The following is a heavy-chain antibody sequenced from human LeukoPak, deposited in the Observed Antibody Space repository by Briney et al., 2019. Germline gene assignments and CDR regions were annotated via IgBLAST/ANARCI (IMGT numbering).Heavy chain of an antibody. CDR3: ARDQNYYDSRGYCDY. D-gene: IGHD3-22*01. CDR2: ISAYNGNT. Sequence: ASVKVSCKASGYTFTSYGISWVRQAPGQGLEWMGWISAYNGNTNYAQKLQGRVTMTTDTSTSTAYMELRSLRSDDTAVYYCARDQNYYDSRGYCDYWGQGTLVTVSS. CDR1: GYTFTSYG. V-gene: IGHV1-18*01. J-gene: IGHJ4*02.